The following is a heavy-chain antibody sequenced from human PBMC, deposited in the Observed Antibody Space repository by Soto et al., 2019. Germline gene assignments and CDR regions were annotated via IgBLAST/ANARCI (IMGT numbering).Heavy chain of an antibody. J-gene: IGHJ4*02. Sequence: GWSLRLSCAASGFTFSSYAMGWFRQSPGKGLEWISHISTSGSTTYYADSVKGRFTISRDNANHSLYLQMNSLRVADTAVYYCARWEVVTGLDYWGKGT. CDR3: ARWEVVTGLDY. D-gene: IGHD3-22*01. CDR2: ISTSGSTT. CDR1: GFTFSSYA. V-gene: IGHV3-48*03.